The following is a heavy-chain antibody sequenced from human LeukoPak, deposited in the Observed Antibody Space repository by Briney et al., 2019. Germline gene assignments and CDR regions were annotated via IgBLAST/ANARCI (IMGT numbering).Heavy chain of an antibody. J-gene: IGHJ3*02. D-gene: IGHD3-10*01. CDR2: ISPSGST. CDR3: ARGPYYGSGSTRPAFDI. V-gene: IGHV4-4*07. Sequence: SETLSLTCTVSGDSVNSYYWSWIRQPAGKGLEWIGRISPSGSTNYNPSLQGRVILSVDTSGNQLSLKLSSVTAADTAVYYCARGPYYGSGSTRPAFDIWGQGTMVTVSS. CDR1: GDSVNSYY.